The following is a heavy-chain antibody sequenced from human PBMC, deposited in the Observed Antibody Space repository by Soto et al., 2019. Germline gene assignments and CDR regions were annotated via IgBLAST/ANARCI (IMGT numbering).Heavy chain of an antibody. D-gene: IGHD2-8*01. J-gene: IGHJ4*02. CDR3: ARLNGCTNRVCYSFDY. Sequence: PGGSLKISCEGSGYSFTSYWIGWVRQMPGKGLEWMGIIYPGDSDTRYSPSFQGQVTISDDKSISSAYLQWSSLKASDTAMNYCARLNGCTNRVCYSFDYWGQGTLVTVSS. V-gene: IGHV5-51*01. CDR1: GYSFTSYW. CDR2: IYPGDSDT.